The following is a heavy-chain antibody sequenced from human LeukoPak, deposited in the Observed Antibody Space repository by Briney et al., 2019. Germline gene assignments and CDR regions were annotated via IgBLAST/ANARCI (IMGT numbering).Heavy chain of an antibody. V-gene: IGHV4-59*08. J-gene: IGHJ4*02. CDR3: ARLYYYDSSGYYHYYFDY. D-gene: IGHD3-22*01. Sequence: SETLSLTCTVSGVSISSYYWSWIRQPPGKGLEWIGYIYYSGSTNYNPSLKSRVTISVDTSKNQFSLKLSSVTAADTAVYYCARLYYYDSSGYYHYYFDYWGQGTLVTVSS. CDR1: GVSISSYY. CDR2: IYYSGST.